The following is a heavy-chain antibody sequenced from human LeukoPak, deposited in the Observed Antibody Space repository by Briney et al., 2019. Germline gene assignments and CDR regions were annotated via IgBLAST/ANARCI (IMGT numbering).Heavy chain of an antibody. CDR3: SRGVDRYSPSCYYYYRMDV. D-gene: IGHD2-15*01. V-gene: IGHV3-7*01. J-gene: IGHJ6*02. CDR2: IKQDGSEK. CDR1: GFTFSSYW. Sequence: GGSLRLSCAASGFTFSSYWVSWVRQAPGKGLEWVANIKQDGSEKYYVDSVKGLFTISRDNAKNSLYLQMNSLRAEDTAVYYFSRGVDRYSPSCYYYYRMDVWGQGTTVTVSS.